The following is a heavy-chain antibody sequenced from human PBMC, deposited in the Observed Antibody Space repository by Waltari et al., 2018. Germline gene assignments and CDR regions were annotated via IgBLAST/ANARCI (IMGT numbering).Heavy chain of an antibody. Sequence: EVQLLESGGGLVQPGGSLRLSCAASGFTLSTYAMSWVRQAPGKGLACVSVISGSGDDTYYADSVKGRFTVSRDNSKNTLYLQMNSLRAEDTAIYYCANTGYSSSSRYFDIWGQGTMVTVSS. V-gene: IGHV3-23*01. J-gene: IGHJ3*02. CDR1: GFTLSTYA. CDR3: ANTGYSSSSRYFDI. CDR2: ISGSGDDT. D-gene: IGHD6-13*01.